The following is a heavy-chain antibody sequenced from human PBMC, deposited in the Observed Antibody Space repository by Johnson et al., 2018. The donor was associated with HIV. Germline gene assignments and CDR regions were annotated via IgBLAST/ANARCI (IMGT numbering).Heavy chain of an antibody. CDR1: GFTFSSYA. J-gene: IGHJ3*02. CDR2: ISYDGSNK. V-gene: IGHV3-30-3*01. Sequence: QVQLVESGGGVVQPGRSLRLSCAASGFTFSSYAMHWVRQAPGKGLEWVAVISYDGSNKYYADSVKGRFTISRDNSKNTLYLQMNSLRAEDTAVYYCAGEWELLGIAFDIWGQGTMVTVSS. D-gene: IGHD1-26*01. CDR3: AGEWELLGIAFDI.